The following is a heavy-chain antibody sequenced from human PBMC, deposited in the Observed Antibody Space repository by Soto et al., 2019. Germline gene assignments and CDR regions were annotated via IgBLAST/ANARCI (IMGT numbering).Heavy chain of an antibody. D-gene: IGHD3-10*01. CDR2: VSRSSSYI. Sequence: EVQLVESGGGLVKPGGSLRLSCAASGFTFSGHTINWVRQAPGKGLEWVSSVSRSSSYIYYADSVKGRFTVSRDNAEKSLYLQMNSLRAEDTAIYYWARCMVFDGSGYAFFDSWGQGTLVTVSS. V-gene: IGHV3-21*01. CDR3: ARCMVFDGSGYAFFDS. J-gene: IGHJ4*02. CDR1: GFTFSGHT.